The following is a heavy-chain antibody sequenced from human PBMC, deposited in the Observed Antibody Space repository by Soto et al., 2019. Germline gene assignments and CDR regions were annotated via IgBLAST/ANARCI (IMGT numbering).Heavy chain of an antibody. CDR3: ARDSIVLMVYAILAY. CDR2: ISYDGSNK. CDR1: GFTFSSYA. Sequence: QVQLVESGGGVVQPGRSLRLSCAASGFTFSSYAMHWVRQAPGKGLEWVAVISYDGSNKYYADSVKGRFTISRDNSKNTLYLQMNSLRAEDTAVYYCARDSIVLMVYAILAYWGQGTLVTVSS. D-gene: IGHD2-8*01. V-gene: IGHV3-30-3*01. J-gene: IGHJ4*02.